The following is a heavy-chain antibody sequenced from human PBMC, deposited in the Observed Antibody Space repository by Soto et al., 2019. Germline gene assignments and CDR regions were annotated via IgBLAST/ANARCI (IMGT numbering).Heavy chain of an antibody. D-gene: IGHD6-13*01. CDR2: MNPNSGNT. CDR1: GYTFTSYD. CDR3: AIARYNSTWYYGFDY. Sequence: QVQLVQSGAEVKKPGASVKVSCKASGYTFTSYDINWVRQATGQGLEWMGWMNPNSGNTGYAQKFQGRVTMTRTTSIRPAYMELSSLRSEDTAGYYCAIARYNSTWYYGFDYWGQGTRVTVSS. J-gene: IGHJ4*02. V-gene: IGHV1-8*01.